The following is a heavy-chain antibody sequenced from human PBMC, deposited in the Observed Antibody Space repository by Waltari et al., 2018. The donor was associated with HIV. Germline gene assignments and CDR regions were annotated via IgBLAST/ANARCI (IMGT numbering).Heavy chain of an antibody. Sequence: QVQLVPSGAVVKKPGASVKVSCKTSGYTFSDNSIHWMRQAPGQGPEWMGWINPNSGGTNYAQRFQDRVTLTRDTHISTVFMDLSRLASDDTAVYYCARVPQGRLGELSTYYFDYWGQGSLVIVSS. CDR1: GYTFSDNS. CDR2: INPNSGGT. J-gene: IGHJ4*02. V-gene: IGHV1-2*02. CDR3: ARVPQGRLGELSTYYFDY. D-gene: IGHD3-16*01.